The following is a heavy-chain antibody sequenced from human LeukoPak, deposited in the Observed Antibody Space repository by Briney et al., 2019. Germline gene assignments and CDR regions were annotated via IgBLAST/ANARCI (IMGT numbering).Heavy chain of an antibody. D-gene: IGHD3-16*01. V-gene: IGHV3-23*01. CDR2: ISGSGGST. J-gene: IGHJ4*02. CDR3: AKELWGTAAFDY. Sequence: GGSLRLSCAASGFTFSSYAMSWVRQAPGKGLEWVSAISGSGGSTYYADSVKGRFTISRDNSKNTLYLQMNSLRAEDMALHYCAKELWGTAAFDYWGQGTLVTVSS. CDR1: GFTFSSYA.